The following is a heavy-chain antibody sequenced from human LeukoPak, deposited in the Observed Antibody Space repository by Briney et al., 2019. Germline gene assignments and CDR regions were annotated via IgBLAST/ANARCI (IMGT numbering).Heavy chain of an antibody. D-gene: IGHD2/OR15-2a*01. CDR2: IYSSVT. Sequence: GGSLRLSCAASGFTFSSYSMNWVRQAPGKGLEWVSFIYSSVTHYSDSVKGRFTISRDNSRNTLFLQMNSLRAEDTAVYYCARPGGSFSHPYDHWGQGTLVTVSS. J-gene: IGHJ4*02. V-gene: IGHV3-53*01. CDR3: ARPGGSFSHPYDH. CDR1: GFTFSSYS.